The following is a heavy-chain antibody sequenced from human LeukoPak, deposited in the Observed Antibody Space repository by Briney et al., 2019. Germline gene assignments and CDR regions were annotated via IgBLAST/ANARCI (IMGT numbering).Heavy chain of an antibody. D-gene: IGHD2-2*01. CDR2: TYYRSTWYN. J-gene: IGHJ5*02. V-gene: IGHV6-1*01. Sequence: SQTLSLTCAVSGNSVSSNSVTWHWIRQSPSRGLEWLGRTYYRSTWYNDYAVSVRGRITVNPDTSKNQFSLHLNSVTPEDTAVNYCARRLTQYDCFDPWGQGILVTVSS. CDR1: GNSVSSNSVT. CDR3: ARRLTQYDCFDP.